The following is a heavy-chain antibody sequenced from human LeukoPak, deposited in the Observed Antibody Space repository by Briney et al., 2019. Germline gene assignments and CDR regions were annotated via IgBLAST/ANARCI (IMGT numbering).Heavy chain of an antibody. CDR1: GFTFSSYG. J-gene: IGHJ4*02. V-gene: IGHV3-30*18. Sequence: GGSLRLSCAASGFTFSSYGMHWVRQAPGKGLEWVAVISYDGSNKYYADSVKGRFTISRDNSKNTLYLQMNSLRAEDTAFYYCTKDRSSGVRGVMEPDYWGQGTLVTVSS. CDR2: ISYDGSNK. D-gene: IGHD3-10*01. CDR3: TKDRSSGVRGVMEPDY.